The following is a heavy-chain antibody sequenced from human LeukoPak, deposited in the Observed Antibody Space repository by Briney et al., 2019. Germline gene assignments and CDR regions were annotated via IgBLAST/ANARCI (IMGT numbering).Heavy chain of an antibody. D-gene: IGHD5-12*01. Sequence: SGPTLAKPRQTFTLTCTFSGFSRRTNGVGVGWVRQRPGKSLEWLTLIYCDDDKRYIPFLKCKLNITKDTTQNQVVLTVTNMYPVDTATYYCARHSGYDRYGLPVYSGQRTLCTVSS. CDR3: ARHSGYDRYGLPVY. CDR2: IYCDDDK. J-gene: IGHJ4*02. V-gene: IGHV2-5*02. CDR1: GFSRRTNGVG.